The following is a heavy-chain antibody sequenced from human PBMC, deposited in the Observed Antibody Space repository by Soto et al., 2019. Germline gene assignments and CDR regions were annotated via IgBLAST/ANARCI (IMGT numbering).Heavy chain of an antibody. CDR2: ISSSSSYI. D-gene: IGHD1-1*01. V-gene: IGHV3-21*01. CDR3: ARDQGNDYYYYGMDV. CDR1: GFTFSSYS. Sequence: GESLKISCAASGFTFSSYSMNWVRQAPGKGLEWVSSISSSSSYIYYADSVKGRFTISRDNAKNSLYLQMNSLRAEDTAVYYCARDQGNDYYYYGMDVWGQGTTVTVSS. J-gene: IGHJ6*02.